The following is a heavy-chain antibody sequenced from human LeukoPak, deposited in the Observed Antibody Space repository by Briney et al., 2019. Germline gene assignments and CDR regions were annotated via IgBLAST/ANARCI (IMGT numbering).Heavy chain of an antibody. CDR1: GFTFSSYA. CDR2: ISGSGGST. D-gene: IGHD2-2*03. Sequence: GGSLRLSCAASGFTFSSYAMSWVRQAPGKGLEWVSAISGSGGSTHYADSVKGRFTISRDNSKNTLYLQMNSLRAEDTAVYYCANGWAGREAFDIWGQGTMVTVSS. V-gene: IGHV3-23*01. CDR3: ANGWAGREAFDI. J-gene: IGHJ3*02.